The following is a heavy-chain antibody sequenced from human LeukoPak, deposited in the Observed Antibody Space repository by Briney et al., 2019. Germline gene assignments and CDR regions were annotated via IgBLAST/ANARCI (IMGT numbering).Heavy chain of an antibody. J-gene: IGHJ4*02. CDR1: GYTLTELS. CDR3: AREQNCCSSTSCYSPFDY. D-gene: IGHD2-2*01. V-gene: IGHV1-24*01. CDR2: FDPEDGET. Sequence: ASVKVSCKVSGYTLTELSMHWVRQAPGKGLEWMGGFDPEDGETIYAQKFQGRVTMTEDTSTDTAYMELSSLRSEDTAVYYCAREQNCCSSTSCYSPFDYWGQGTLVTVSS.